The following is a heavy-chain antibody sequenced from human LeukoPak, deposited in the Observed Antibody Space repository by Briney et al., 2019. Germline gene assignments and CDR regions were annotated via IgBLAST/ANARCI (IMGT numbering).Heavy chain of an antibody. CDR2: TNSGGTST. V-gene: IGHV3-23*01. Sequence: GGSLRPSCATSGFPFSDFSMSWVRQAPGRGLEWISTTNSGGTSTYYAESVKGRFTISRDNSKNTLYLQMSSLRVEDTAVYYCAKQSYARSLGEGGPGTLVSVSS. J-gene: IGHJ4*02. CDR1: GFPFSDFS. D-gene: IGHD2-8*01. CDR3: AKQSYARSLGE.